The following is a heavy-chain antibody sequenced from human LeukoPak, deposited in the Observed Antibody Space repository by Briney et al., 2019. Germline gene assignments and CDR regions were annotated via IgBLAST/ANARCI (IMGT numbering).Heavy chain of an antibody. D-gene: IGHD6-19*01. CDR1: GFTFSSYT. J-gene: IGHJ4*02. V-gene: IGHV3-30-3*01. Sequence: PGRSLRLSCAASGFTFSSYTMHWVRQAPGKGLEWVAVISYDGSNKYYADSVKGRFTISRDNSKNTLYLQMNSLRAEDTAVYYCAKDRVAVADYFDYWGQGTLVTVSS. CDR3: AKDRVAVADYFDY. CDR2: ISYDGSNK.